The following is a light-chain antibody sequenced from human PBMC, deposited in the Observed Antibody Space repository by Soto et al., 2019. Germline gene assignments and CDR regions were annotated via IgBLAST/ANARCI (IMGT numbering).Light chain of an antibody. V-gene: IGKV1-39*01. CDR3: QQSYNTPLT. CDR2: DAS. Sequence: DIQMTQSPSSLSSSVGDRVTVSCRASQNIGTYLNWYKQKSGKAPEVLRSDASNLQSGVPSRFSGSGSGTDFTLTISSLKPEDSETYYCQQSYNTPLTFGGGTKVDIK. J-gene: IGKJ4*01. CDR1: QNIGTY.